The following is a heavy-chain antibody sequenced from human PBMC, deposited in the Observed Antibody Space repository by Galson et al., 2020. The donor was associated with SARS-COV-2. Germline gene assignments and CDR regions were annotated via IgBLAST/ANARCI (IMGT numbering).Heavy chain of an antibody. D-gene: IGHD3-22*01. J-gene: IGHJ4*02. CDR3: ARPVFLDSDGLGGFDYFDY. V-gene: IGHV5-51*01. Sequence: GESLKISCKGSGYSFTTYWIGWVRQMPGKGLEWMGIIYPGDSDTTYSPSFQGQVTISADKSISTAYLQWSSLKASDTAMYYCARPVFLDSDGLGGFDYFDYWGQGTLVTVSS. CDR1: GYSFTTYW. CDR2: IYPGDSDT.